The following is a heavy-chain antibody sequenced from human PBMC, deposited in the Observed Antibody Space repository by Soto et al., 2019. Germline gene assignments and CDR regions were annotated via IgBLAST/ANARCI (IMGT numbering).Heavy chain of an antibody. CDR3: ARLTDSYGTGGFDY. Sequence: QLQLQESGPGLVKPSETLSLTCTVSGGSISSSSYYWGWIRQPPGKGLEWIGSIYYSGSTYYNPSLKSRVTISVDTSKNQFSLKLSSVTAADTAVYYCARLTDSYGTGGFDYWGQGTLVTVSS. CDR1: GGSISSSSYY. J-gene: IGHJ4*02. V-gene: IGHV4-39*01. CDR2: IYYSGST. D-gene: IGHD5-18*01.